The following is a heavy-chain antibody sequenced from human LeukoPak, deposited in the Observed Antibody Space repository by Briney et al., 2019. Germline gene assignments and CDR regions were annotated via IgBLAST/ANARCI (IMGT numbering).Heavy chain of an antibody. CDR1: GFIFSNYG. Sequence: GGSLRLSRAASGFIFSNYGMHWVRQAPGQGLDRVAVIWYDGSYKYYAASVKGRFTISRDNSKSTLYLQMNSLRAEDTAIYYCAKVVQYTASTGTGLDYWGQGTLVTVSS. CDR3: AKVVQYTASTGTGLDY. D-gene: IGHD6-13*01. J-gene: IGHJ4*02. V-gene: IGHV3-33*06. CDR2: IWYDGSYK.